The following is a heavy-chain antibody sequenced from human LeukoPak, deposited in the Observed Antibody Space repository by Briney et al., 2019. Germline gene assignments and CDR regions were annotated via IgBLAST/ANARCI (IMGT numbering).Heavy chain of an antibody. V-gene: IGHV3-30*04. CDR3: ARERQDTILHSGAFDI. CDR1: GFTFSTYF. D-gene: IGHD2-21*01. Sequence: SGRSLRLSCAASGFTFSTYFMHWVRQAPGKGLEWLAVIASDGSHTFYVESVKCRFTISIDNSKYKLYLQMNSLRAEATAIYFYARERQDTILHSGAFDIWGQGTMVTVSS. CDR2: IASDGSHT. J-gene: IGHJ3*02.